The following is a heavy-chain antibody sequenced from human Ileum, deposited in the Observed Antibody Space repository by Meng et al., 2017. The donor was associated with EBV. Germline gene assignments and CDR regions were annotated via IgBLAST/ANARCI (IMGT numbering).Heavy chain of an antibody. CDR2: VNPSDGA. CDR1: VACFTDCY. J-gene: IGHJ4*02. V-gene: IGHV4-34*01. CDR3: ARRGSDGGGCDY. D-gene: IGHD1-26*01. Sequence: LHPRGAGLVQPQASQTLSCCGDVACFTDCYWTWIRQPPGKGLELVGEVNPSDGANYNPSPKSRGTITVDTSKNKLSLKMKSLTAPDTAIYYCARRGSDGGGCDYWGQGTLVTVSS.